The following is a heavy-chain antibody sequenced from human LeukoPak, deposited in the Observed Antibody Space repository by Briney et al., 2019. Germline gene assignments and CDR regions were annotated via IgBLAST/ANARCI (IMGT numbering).Heavy chain of an antibody. CDR2: ISSSGSTI. J-gene: IGHJ6*03. CDR1: GFTFSSYE. CDR3: ARDGWFGDRNYYYYYMDV. Sequence: PGGSLRLSCAASGFTFSSYEMNWVRQAPGKGLEWVSYISSSGSTIYYADSVKGRFTISRDNAKNTLYLQMNSLRAEDTAVYYCARDGWFGDRNYYYYYMDVWGKGTTVTVSS. V-gene: IGHV3-48*03. D-gene: IGHD3-10*01.